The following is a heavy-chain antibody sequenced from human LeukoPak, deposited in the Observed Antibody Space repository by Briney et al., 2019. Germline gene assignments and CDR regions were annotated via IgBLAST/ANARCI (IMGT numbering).Heavy chain of an antibody. CDR3: AKGYYYESSGYRH. D-gene: IGHD3-22*01. CDR2: ISPHNGNT. V-gene: IGHV1-18*01. J-gene: IGHJ4*02. CDR1: GYPFSSYG. Sequence: ASVKVSCKASGYPFSSYGITWVRQAPGQGLEWMGWISPHNGNTNYAQKLQGRVTMTTDISTSTVHMDLRSLKFDDTAVYYCAKGYYYESSGYRHWGQGTLVTVSS.